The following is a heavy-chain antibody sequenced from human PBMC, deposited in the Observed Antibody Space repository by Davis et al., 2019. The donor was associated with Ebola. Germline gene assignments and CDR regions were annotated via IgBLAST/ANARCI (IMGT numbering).Heavy chain of an antibody. Sequence: GESLKISCEVSGFSVSTKFISWIRQAPGKGLEWVSIIYASGTTYYADSVKGRFTISRHRSKDTVFLQMNSLRAEDTAVYYCAGGDGSSYFDFWGQGTLVSVSS. CDR2: IYASGTT. D-gene: IGHD6-6*01. J-gene: IGHJ4*02. CDR1: GFSVSTKF. V-gene: IGHV3-53*04. CDR3: AGGDGSSYFDF.